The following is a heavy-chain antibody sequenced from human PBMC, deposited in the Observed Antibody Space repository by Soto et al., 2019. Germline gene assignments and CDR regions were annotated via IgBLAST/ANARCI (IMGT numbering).Heavy chain of an antibody. Sequence: VQLVQSGAEVKKPGASVRVSCKASGYTFTHYYIHWVRQAPGQGLEWMGIINPNGGSTTYAQKFRAGFSMTRDTSTSTGYLELSSLRSEDSAVYYCATSVNSAMAFDYWGQGTLVTVSS. D-gene: IGHD5-18*01. J-gene: IGHJ4*02. CDR2: INPNGGST. CDR1: GYTFTHYY. V-gene: IGHV1-46*01. CDR3: ATSVNSAMAFDY.